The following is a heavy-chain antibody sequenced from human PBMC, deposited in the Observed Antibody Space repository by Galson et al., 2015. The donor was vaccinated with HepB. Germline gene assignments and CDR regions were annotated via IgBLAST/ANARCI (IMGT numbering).Heavy chain of an antibody. J-gene: IGHJ6*01. V-gene: IGHV3-13*01. CDR1: GFTFSSYD. Sequence: SLRLSCAASGFTFSSYDMHWVRQATGKVLEWVSPIGTAGDTYYPGSVKGRFTISREDAKNSLYLQMNSLRAGDTAVYYCARDLPHQGPIGLPPGTLLQEHLWG. CDR3: ARDLPHQGPIGLPPGTLLQEHL. CDR2: IGTAGDT.